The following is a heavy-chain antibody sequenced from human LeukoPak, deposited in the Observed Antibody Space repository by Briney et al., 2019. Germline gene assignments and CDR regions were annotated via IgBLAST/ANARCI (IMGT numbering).Heavy chain of an antibody. Sequence: PSETLSLTCTVSGGSISSYYWSWIRQPAGKGLEWIGRIYTSGGTNYNPSLKSRVTMSVDTSKNQFSLKLSSVTAADTAVYYCAIAYCGGDCYSPYYYYMDVWGKGTTVTVSS. V-gene: IGHV4-4*07. CDR3: AIAYCGGDCYSPYYYYMDV. CDR1: GGSISSYY. CDR2: IYTSGGT. D-gene: IGHD2-21*01. J-gene: IGHJ6*03.